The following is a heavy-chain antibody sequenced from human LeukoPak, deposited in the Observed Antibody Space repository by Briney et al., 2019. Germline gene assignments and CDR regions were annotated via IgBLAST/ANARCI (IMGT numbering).Heavy chain of an antibody. J-gene: IGHJ4*02. CDR3: STSRPTGYYNS. CDR2: IKSKTDGGTK. Sequence: GGSLRLSCVGSGFTFDDDGMSWVRQAPGKGLEWVGRIKSKTDGGTKDYAAPVKGRFTISRDDSKNTLYLQMNSLKTEDTAVYYCSTSRPTGYYNSWGQGTLVTVSS. D-gene: IGHD3-9*01. CDR1: GFTFDDDG. V-gene: IGHV3-15*01.